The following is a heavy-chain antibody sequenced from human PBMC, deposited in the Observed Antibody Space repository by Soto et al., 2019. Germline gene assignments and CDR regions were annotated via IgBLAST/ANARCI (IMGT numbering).Heavy chain of an antibody. Sequence: PWEARKIACGVCGDSFSSDWIGWVRQIPWKGLEWIGIIYPGDSDTRYSPSFQGQVTISADKCISTAYLQWSSLKASDTAMYYCASHSSGWYWHSGMDVWGHGTTVPVSS. J-gene: IGHJ6*02. CDR3: ASHSSGWYWHSGMDV. CDR1: GDSFSSDW. V-gene: IGHV5-51*01. CDR2: IYPGDSDT. D-gene: IGHD6-19*01.